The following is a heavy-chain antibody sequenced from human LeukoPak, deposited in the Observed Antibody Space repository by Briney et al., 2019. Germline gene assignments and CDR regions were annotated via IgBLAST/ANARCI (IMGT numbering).Heavy chain of an antibody. Sequence: GGSLRLSCAASGFTFDDYAMHWVRQAPGKGLEWVSGISWNSGSIGYADSVKGRFTISRDNAKNSLYLQMNSLRAEDMALYYCAKAAGGTSGYYDYWGQGTLVTVSS. CDR3: AKAAGGTSGYYDY. V-gene: IGHV3-9*03. D-gene: IGHD3-22*01. CDR1: GFTFDDYA. CDR2: ISWNSGSI. J-gene: IGHJ4*02.